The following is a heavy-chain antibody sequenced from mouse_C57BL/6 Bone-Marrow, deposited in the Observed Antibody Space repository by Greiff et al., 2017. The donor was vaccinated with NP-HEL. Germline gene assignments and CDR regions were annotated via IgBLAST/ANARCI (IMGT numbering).Heavy chain of an antibody. CDR2: IDPSDSYT. D-gene: IGHD2-4*01. CDR3: ARSAITRLLYAMDY. CDR1: GYTFTSYW. V-gene: IGHV1-59*01. J-gene: IGHJ4*01. Sequence: QVQLQQPGAELVRPGTSVKLSCKASGYTFTSYWMHWVKQRPGQGLEWIGVIDPSDSYTNYNQKFKGKATLTVDTSSSTAYMQLSSLTSEDSAVYYGARSAITRLLYAMDYWGQGTSVTVSS.